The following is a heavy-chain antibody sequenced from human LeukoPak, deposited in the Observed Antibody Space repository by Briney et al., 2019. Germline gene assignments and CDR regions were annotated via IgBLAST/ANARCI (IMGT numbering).Heavy chain of an antibody. V-gene: IGHV3-53*01. CDR1: GFIVSSNY. CDR3: AREVGYSSSSLDY. J-gene: IGHJ4*01. CDR2: IYSGGST. D-gene: IGHD6-13*01. Sequence: TGGSLRLSCAASGFIVSSNYMSWVRQAPGKGLEWVSVIYSGGSTYYADSVKGRFTISRDNAKNSLHLQMNSLRAEDTAVYYCAREVGYSSSSLDYWGQGTLVTVSS.